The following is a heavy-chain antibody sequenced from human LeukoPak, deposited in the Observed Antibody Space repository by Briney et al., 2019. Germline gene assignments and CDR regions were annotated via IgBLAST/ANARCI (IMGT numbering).Heavy chain of an antibody. V-gene: IGHV3-30-3*01. CDR1: GFTFSSYA. J-gene: IGHJ4*02. D-gene: IGHD6-19*01. Sequence: GGSLSLSCAASGFTFSSYAMHWVRQAPGKGLEWVAVISYDGSNKYYADSVKGRFTISRDNSKNTLYLQMNSLRAEDTAVYYCASAVSGLDYWGQGTLVTVSS. CDR2: ISYDGSNK. CDR3: ASAVSGLDY.